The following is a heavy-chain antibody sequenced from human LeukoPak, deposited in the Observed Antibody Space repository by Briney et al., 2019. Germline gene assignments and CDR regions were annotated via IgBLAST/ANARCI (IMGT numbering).Heavy chain of an antibody. D-gene: IGHD3-22*01. J-gene: IGHJ6*02. CDR3: ARETYYYDSSGYGGYGIDV. CDR1: GFTFSSYA. CDR2: ISGSGGST. V-gene: IGHV3-23*01. Sequence: GGSLRLSCAASGFTFSSYAMRWVRQAPGKGLEWVSAISGSGGSTYYADSVKGRFTISRDNSKNTLYLQMNSLRAEDTAVYYCARETYYYDSSGYGGYGIDVWGQGTTVTVSS.